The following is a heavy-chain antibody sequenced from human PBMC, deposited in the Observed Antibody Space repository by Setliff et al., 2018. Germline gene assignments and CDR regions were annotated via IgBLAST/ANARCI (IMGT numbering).Heavy chain of an antibody. J-gene: IGHJ4*02. CDR2: IYYSGST. V-gene: IGHV4-59*11. CDR1: GGSISSHY. CDR3: ARYYDSSGLDY. Sequence: LSETLSLTCTVSGGSISSHYWSWIRQPPGKGLEWIGSIYYSGSTNYNPSLKSRVTISVDTSKNQFSLKLSSVTAADTAVYYCARYYDSSGLDYWGQGTLVTVSS. D-gene: IGHD3-22*01.